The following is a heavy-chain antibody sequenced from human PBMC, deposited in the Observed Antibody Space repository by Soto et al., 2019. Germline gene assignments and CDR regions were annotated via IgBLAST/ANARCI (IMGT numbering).Heavy chain of an antibody. CDR1: GLTFSSYG. V-gene: IGHV3-30*03. CDR2: ISYDGSNK. Sequence: QVQLVESGGGVVQPGRSLRLSCAASGLTFSSYGMHWVRQAPGKGLEWVAVISYDGSNKYYADSVKGRFTISRDNSKNTLYLQMNSLRAEDTAVYYCASSSYGSGIDYWGQGTLVTVSS. D-gene: IGHD3-10*01. J-gene: IGHJ4*02. CDR3: ASSSYGSGIDY.